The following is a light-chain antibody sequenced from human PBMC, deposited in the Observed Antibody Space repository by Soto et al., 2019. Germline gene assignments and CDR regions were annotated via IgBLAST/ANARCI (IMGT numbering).Light chain of an antibody. CDR1: QSPLHSSGYTY. V-gene: IGKV2-28*01. Sequence: DIVMTQSPLSLPVTPGEPASISCRSSQSPLHSSGYTYLDWYLQKPGQSPQLLIYMGSNRASGVPDRFSGSGSGTEFTLKISRVEAEDVGVYYCMQTLQSRTFGGGTKVDIK. J-gene: IGKJ4*01. CDR3: MQTLQSRT. CDR2: MGS.